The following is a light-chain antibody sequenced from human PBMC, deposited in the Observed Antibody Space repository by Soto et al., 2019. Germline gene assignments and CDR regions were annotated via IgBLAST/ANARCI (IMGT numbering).Light chain of an antibody. V-gene: IGLV2-8*01. CDR3: ISYACINNLGV. Sequence: QSALTQPPSASGSPGQSVTISCTGTSSDVGGYKYVSWYQQHPGKAPKLMIFEVNKRPSGVPDRFSGSKSGNTDSLTVSGRKAEDEADYNCISYACINNLGVFGTGTKVTVI. J-gene: IGLJ1*01. CDR1: SSDVGGYKY. CDR2: EVN.